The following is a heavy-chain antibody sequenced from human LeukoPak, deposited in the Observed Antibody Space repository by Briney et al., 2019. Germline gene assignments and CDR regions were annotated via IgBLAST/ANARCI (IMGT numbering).Heavy chain of an antibody. J-gene: IGHJ5*02. CDR2: INPSGGST. D-gene: IGHD5-12*01. Sequence: GASVKVSCKASGYIFTSYFMHWVRQAPGQGLEWMGLINPSGGSTRYAQKFQGRVTMTRDMSTSTVYMELSSLRSEDTAVYYCARERGYSGVGSEFDPWAREPWSPSPQ. V-gene: IGHV1-46*01. CDR1: GYIFTSYF. CDR3: ARERGYSGVGSEFDP.